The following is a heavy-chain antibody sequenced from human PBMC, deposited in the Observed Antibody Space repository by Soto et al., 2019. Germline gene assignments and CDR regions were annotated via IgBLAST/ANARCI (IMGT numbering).Heavy chain of an antibody. D-gene: IGHD3-10*01. V-gene: IGHV1-8*01. CDR1: GYTFTSYD. J-gene: IGHJ3*01. Sequence: QVQLVQSGAEVKKPGASVKVSCKASGYTFTSYDINWVRQATGQGLEWMGWMNPNSGNTGYAHKFQGRVTMTRNTSIATAYMELSRLRSADTAVYYCARGINYYDAGDDAFDLGGQGTMVTVSS. CDR2: MNPNSGNT. CDR3: ARGINYYDAGDDAFDL.